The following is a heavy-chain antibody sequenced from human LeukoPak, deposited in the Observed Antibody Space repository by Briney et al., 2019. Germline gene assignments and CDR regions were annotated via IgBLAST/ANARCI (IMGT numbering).Heavy chain of an antibody. D-gene: IGHD3-16*01. J-gene: IGHJ4*02. CDR3: AKDSYDYVWGSHIDY. Sequence: SGGSRSSSLAPLGSTLATTAMGWVRKAPGKGRGWVSVISGSGVRTYYADSVKGRFTISRDNSKNTLFLQLNRLTVEDTAVYYCAKDSYDYVWGSHIDYWGQGTLVTVSS. V-gene: IGHV3-23*01. CDR1: GSTLATTA. CDR2: ISGSGVRT.